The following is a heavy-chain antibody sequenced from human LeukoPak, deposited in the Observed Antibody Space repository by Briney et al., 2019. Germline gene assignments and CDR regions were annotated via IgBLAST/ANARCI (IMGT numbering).Heavy chain of an antibody. CDR2: IKQDGSEK. CDR1: GFTFSSYW. V-gene: IGHV3-7*01. CDR3: ARVTAYRGYYYYYMDV. Sequence: QPGGSLRLSCAASGFTFSSYWMSWVRRAPGKGLEWVANIKQDGSEKYYVDSVKGRFTISRDNAKNSLYLQMNSLRAEDTAVYYCARVTAYRGYYYYYMDVWGKGTTVTVSS. J-gene: IGHJ6*03. D-gene: IGHD1-14*01.